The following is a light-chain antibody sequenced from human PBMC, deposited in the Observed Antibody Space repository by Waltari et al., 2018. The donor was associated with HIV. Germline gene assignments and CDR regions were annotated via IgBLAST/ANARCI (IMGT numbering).Light chain of an antibody. J-gene: IGKJ5*01. CDR1: HHVLYTSNSNNY. CDR3: QQYYSTPIT. CDR2: WAS. V-gene: IGKV4-1*01. Sequence: DIVMTQSPDSLAVSLGARATINCKSSHHVLYTSNSNNYLAWYQQKPGQPPKLLIYWASTRESGVPDRFSGSGSGTEFTLTISSLQAEDVAVYYCQQYYSTPITFGQGTRLEIK.